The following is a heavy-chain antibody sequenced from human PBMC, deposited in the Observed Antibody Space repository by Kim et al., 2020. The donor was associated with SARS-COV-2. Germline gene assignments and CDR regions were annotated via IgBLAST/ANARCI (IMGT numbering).Heavy chain of an antibody. J-gene: IGHJ4*02. CDR2: ISWDGGST. V-gene: IGHV3-43*01. CDR3: AKDMGRIAAAGAFDY. Sequence: GGSLRLSCAASGFTFDDYTMHWVRQAPGKGLEWVSLISWDGGSTYYADSVKGRFTISRDNSKNSLYLQMNSLRTEDTALYYCAKDMGRIAAAGAFDYWGQGTLVTVSS. D-gene: IGHD6-13*01. CDR1: GFTFDDYT.